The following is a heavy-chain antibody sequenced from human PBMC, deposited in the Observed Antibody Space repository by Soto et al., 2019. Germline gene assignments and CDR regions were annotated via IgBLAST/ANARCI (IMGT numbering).Heavy chain of an antibody. Sequence: LRLSCAASGFTFSSYGMHWVRQAPGKGLEWVAVISYDGSNKYYADSVKGRFTISRDNSKNTLYLQMNSLRAEDTAVYYCAKPLKPLYSSSWYVLGYWGQGTLVTVSS. D-gene: IGHD6-13*01. J-gene: IGHJ4*02. CDR2: ISYDGSNK. CDR3: AKPLKPLYSSSWYVLGY. CDR1: GFTFSSYG. V-gene: IGHV3-30*18.